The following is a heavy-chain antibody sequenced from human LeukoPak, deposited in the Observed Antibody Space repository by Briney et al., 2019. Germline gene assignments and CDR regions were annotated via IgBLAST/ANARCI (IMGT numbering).Heavy chain of an antibody. CDR1: GFTFSSYE. CDR3: ARDYGSGSYYQSYYYYGMGV. Sequence: PGGSLRLSCAASGFTFSSYEMNWVRQAPGKGLEWVSYISSSGSTIYYADSVKGRFTISRDNAKNSLYLQMNSLRAEDTAVYYCARDYGSGSYYQSYYYYGMGVWGKGTTVTVSS. D-gene: IGHD3-10*01. J-gene: IGHJ6*04. CDR2: ISSSGSTI. V-gene: IGHV3-48*03.